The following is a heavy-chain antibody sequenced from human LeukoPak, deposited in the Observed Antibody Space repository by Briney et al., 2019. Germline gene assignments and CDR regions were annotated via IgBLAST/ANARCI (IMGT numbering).Heavy chain of an antibody. CDR2: INPDSGGT. V-gene: IGHV1-2*02. D-gene: IGHD6-13*01. CDR1: GYTFTGYY. Sequence: ASVKVSCKASGYTFTGYYMHWVRQAPGQGLEWMGWINPDSGGTNYAQKFQGRVTMTRDTSISTVYMELSRLRSDDTAVYYCERVRSSWYRATSFGDWGQGTLVTVSS. CDR3: ERVRSSWYRATSFGD. J-gene: IGHJ4*02.